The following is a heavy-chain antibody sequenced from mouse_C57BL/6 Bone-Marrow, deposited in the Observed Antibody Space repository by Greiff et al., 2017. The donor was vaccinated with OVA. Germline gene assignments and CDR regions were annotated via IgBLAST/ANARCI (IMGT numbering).Heavy chain of an antibody. J-gene: IGHJ4*01. Sequence: QVQLQQPGAELVRPGSSVKLSCKASGYTFTSYWMHWVKQRPIQGLELIGNIDPSDSETHYNQKFKDKATLTVDKSSSTAYMQLSSLTSEDSAVYYCARLIYYYGSSSYYYAMDYWGQGTSVTVSS. CDR2: IDPSDSET. V-gene: IGHV1-52*01. CDR3: ARLIYYYGSSSYYYAMDY. CDR1: GYTFTSYW. D-gene: IGHD1-1*01.